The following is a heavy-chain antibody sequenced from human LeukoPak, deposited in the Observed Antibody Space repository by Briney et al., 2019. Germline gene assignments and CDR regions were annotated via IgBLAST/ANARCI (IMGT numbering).Heavy chain of an antibody. CDR2: IYYSGST. Sequence: SETLSLTCTVSGGSISSSSYYWGWIRQPPGKGLEWIGSIYYSGSTNYNPSLKSRVTISVDTSKNQFSLKLSSVTAADTAVYYCAREGYYYDSSGYGDAFDIWGQGTMVTVSS. D-gene: IGHD3-22*01. CDR3: AREGYYYDSSGYGDAFDI. J-gene: IGHJ3*02. V-gene: IGHV4-39*07. CDR1: GGSISSSSYY.